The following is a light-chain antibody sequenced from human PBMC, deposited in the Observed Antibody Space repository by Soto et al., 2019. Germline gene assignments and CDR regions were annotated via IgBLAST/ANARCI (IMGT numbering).Light chain of an antibody. CDR3: SSYKSSSTDL. CDR2: DVS. V-gene: IGLV2-14*03. J-gene: IGLJ1*01. Sequence: QSALTQPASVSASPGQSITISCTGTSSDVGRYNYVSWYQQYPGKAPKLILYDVSKRPSGVADSFAGSKSGNTASLTISGLQPEDEADYYCSSYKSSSTDLFGTGTKLTVL. CDR1: SSDVGRYNY.